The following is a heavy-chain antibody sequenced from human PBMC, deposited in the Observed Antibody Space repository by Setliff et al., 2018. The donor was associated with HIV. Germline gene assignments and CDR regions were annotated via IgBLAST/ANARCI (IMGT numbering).Heavy chain of an antibody. J-gene: IGHJ3*02. Sequence: ASVKVSCKASGYTFTGYYMHWVRQAPGQGLEWMGWINPNSGGTNYAQKFQGWVTMTRDTSISTAYMELSRLRSDDTAVYYCARETIVATFQSHPARAFDIWGQGTMVTVSS. CDR2: INPNSGGT. V-gene: IGHV1-2*04. CDR1: GYTFTGYY. CDR3: ARETIVATFQSHPARAFDI. D-gene: IGHD5-12*01.